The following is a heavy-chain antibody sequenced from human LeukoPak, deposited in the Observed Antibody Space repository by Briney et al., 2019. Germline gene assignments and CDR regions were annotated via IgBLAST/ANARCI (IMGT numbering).Heavy chain of an antibody. CDR1: GGSISSYY. Sequence: SSETLSLTCTVSGGSISSYYWSWIRQPPGKGLEWIGYIYYSGSTNYNPSLKSRVTISVDTSKNQFSLKLSSVAAADPAVYYCAKGSRRYCSGGSCSTPFDYWGQGTLVTVSS. CDR2: IYYSGST. CDR3: AKGSRRYCSGGSCSTPFDY. D-gene: IGHD2-15*01. J-gene: IGHJ4*02. V-gene: IGHV4-59*01.